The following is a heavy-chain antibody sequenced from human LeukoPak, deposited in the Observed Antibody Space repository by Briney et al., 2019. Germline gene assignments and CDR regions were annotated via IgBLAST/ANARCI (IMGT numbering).Heavy chain of an antibody. D-gene: IGHD4-23*01. CDR3: ARATPEVTRPFDY. CDR2: MNPNSGNT. V-gene: IGHV1-8*01. J-gene: IGHJ4*02. Sequence: GASVKVSCKASGYTFTSYDINWVRQATGQGLEWMGWMNPNSGNTGYAQKFQGRVTMTRNTSISTAYMELSSRRSEDTAVYYCARATPEVTRPFDYWGQGTLVTVSS. CDR1: GYTFTSYD.